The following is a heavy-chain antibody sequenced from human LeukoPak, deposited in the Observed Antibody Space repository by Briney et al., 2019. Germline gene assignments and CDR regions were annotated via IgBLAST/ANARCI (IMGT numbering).Heavy chain of an antibody. CDR3: ATGAMVYDY. CDR2: LSPRDGET. V-gene: IGHV1-24*01. J-gene: IGHJ4*02. Sequence: GASVKVSCTVSGSTLTKISIDWVRQAPGKGLEGMGSLSPRDGETSLAQKFTGRFNMSADRSPDRADMEMSSLDSGDTAVYYSATGAMVYDYRGQGTLVIVSS. CDR1: GSTLTKIS. D-gene: IGHD3-10*01.